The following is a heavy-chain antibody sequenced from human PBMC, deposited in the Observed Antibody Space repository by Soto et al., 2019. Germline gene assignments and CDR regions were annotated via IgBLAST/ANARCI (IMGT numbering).Heavy chain of an antibody. CDR3: ARHRGSNWYYAFHL. Sequence: PSETLSLTCSVSGGSISSSSYFWGWIRQPPGKGLEWIGYFYYSGSTNYNPSLKSRVTISVDTSKNQFSLRLSSVTAADTAVYYCARHRGSNWYYAFHLWGQGTMVTVSS. CDR2: FYYSGST. V-gene: IGHV4-39*01. J-gene: IGHJ3*01. D-gene: IGHD6-13*01. CDR1: GGSISSSSYF.